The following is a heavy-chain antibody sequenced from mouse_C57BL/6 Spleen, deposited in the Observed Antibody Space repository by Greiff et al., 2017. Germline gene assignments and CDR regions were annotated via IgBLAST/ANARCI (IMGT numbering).Heavy chain of an antibody. Sequence: EVKLVESGEGLVKPGGSLKLSCAASGFTFSSYAMSCVRQTPEKRLEWVAYISSGGDYIYYADTVKGRFTISRDNARNTLYLQMSSLKSEDTAMYYCTGDGYYTWFAYWGQGTLVTVSA. J-gene: IGHJ3*01. V-gene: IGHV5-9-1*02. CDR3: TGDGYYTWFAY. D-gene: IGHD2-3*01. CDR2: ISSGGDYI. CDR1: GFTFSSYA.